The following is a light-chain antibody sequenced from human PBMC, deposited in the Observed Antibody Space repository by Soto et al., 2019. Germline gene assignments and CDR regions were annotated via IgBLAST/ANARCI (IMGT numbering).Light chain of an antibody. CDR2: EVS. CDR3: SSYAGSNTDYV. CDR1: SSDVGGYKY. J-gene: IGLJ1*01. Sequence: QSVLAQPPSASGSPGQSVTISCTGTSSDVGGYKYVSWYQQHPGKVPKLMIYEVSKRPSGVPDRFSGSKSGNTACLTVSGLQAEDEADYYCSSYAGSNTDYVVGNGTKVTV. V-gene: IGLV2-8*01.